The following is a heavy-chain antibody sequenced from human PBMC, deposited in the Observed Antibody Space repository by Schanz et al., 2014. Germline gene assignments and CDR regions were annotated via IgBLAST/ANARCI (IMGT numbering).Heavy chain of an antibody. D-gene: IGHD3-10*01. CDR3: AKGRFGELSAFDI. Sequence: EVQLLESGGGLVQPGGSLRLSCAASGFTFSAYAMTWVRQIPGKGLEWVSAISASGGTTYYADSVKGRFTISRDNSKNTLYLQMNSLRAEDTAVYYCAKGRFGELSAFDIWGQGTMVTGSS. CDR2: ISASGGTT. J-gene: IGHJ3*02. V-gene: IGHV3-23*01. CDR1: GFTFSAYA.